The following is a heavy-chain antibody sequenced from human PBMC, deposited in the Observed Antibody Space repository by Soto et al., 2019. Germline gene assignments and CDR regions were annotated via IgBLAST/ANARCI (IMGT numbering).Heavy chain of an antibody. D-gene: IGHD3-10*01. CDR1: GYTLTTYF. J-gene: IGHJ4*02. Sequence: GASVKVSCKASGYTLTTYFVHWVRQAPGQRLEWMGWIDAGNGNTKYSQKFQDRVTITTDTSASTAYMELSSLRSEDTAVYYCASEGSTPGSTFDYWGQGILVTVSS. V-gene: IGHV1-3*01. CDR3: ASEGSTPGSTFDY. CDR2: IDAGNGNT.